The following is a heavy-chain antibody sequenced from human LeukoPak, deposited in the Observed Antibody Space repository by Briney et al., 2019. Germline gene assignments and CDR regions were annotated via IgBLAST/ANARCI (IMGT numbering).Heavy chain of an antibody. Sequence: SETLSLTCTVSGGSISSYYWARIRHPPGKGLERIGYIYYNGRATYNPSLKSRVTISVDTSKNQFSLKLSSVTAADTAVYYCARRNSESFDLWGQGTLVTVSS. J-gene: IGHJ4*02. CDR2: IYYNGRA. CDR1: GGSISSYY. D-gene: IGHD1-26*01. V-gene: IGHV4-59*08. CDR3: ARRNSESFDL.